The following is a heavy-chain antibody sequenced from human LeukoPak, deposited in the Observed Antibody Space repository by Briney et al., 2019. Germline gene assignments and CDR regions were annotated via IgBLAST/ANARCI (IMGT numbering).Heavy chain of an antibody. CDR3: ARAGYSTGWLLTHFDY. D-gene: IGHD6-19*01. V-gene: IGHV1-3*04. CDR2: INTGNGNT. CDR1: GFTFSSYA. J-gene: IGHJ4*02. Sequence: PGGSLRLSCAASGFTFSSYAMHWVRQAPGQRLEWMGWINTGNGNTKYSQKFQGRVTITRDTSASTAYMELSSLRSEDTAVYYCARAGYSTGWLLTHFDYWGQGTLVTVSS.